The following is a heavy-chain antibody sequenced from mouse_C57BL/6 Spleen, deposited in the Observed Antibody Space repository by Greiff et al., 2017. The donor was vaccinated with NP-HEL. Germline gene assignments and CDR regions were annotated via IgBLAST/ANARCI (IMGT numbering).Heavy chain of an antibody. V-gene: IGHV1-61*01. Sequence: QVQLQQPGAELVRPGSSVKLSCKASGYTFTSYWMDWVKQRPGQGLEWIGNIYPSDSETHYNQKFKDKATLTVDKSSSTAYMQLSSLTSEDSAVYYCAREGGYEDAMDYGGQGTSVTVSS. CDR3: AREGGYEDAMDY. J-gene: IGHJ4*01. CDR2: IYPSDSET. CDR1: GYTFTSYW. D-gene: IGHD3-1*01.